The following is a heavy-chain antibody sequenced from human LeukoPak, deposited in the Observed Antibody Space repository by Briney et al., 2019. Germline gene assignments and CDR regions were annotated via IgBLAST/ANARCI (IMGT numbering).Heavy chain of an antibody. CDR1: GFTFSSYA. D-gene: IGHD1-26*01. CDR2: ISYDGSNK. CDR3: ARDGSGSQTGGFDY. J-gene: IGHJ4*02. V-gene: IGHV3-30-3*01. Sequence: GGSLGLSCAASGFTFSSYAMHWVRQAPGKGLEWVAVISYDGSNKYYADSVKGRFTISRDNSKNTLYLQMNSLRAEDTAVYYCARDGSGSQTGGFDYWGQGTLVTVSS.